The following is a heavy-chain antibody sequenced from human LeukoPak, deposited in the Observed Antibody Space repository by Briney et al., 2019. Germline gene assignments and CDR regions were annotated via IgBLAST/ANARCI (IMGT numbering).Heavy chain of an antibody. V-gene: IGHV3-21*01. D-gene: IGHD6-19*01. CDR2: ISSSSSYI. J-gene: IGHJ5*02. CDR1: GFTFSSYS. CDR3: ARDQSSVAGTTYNWFDP. Sequence: KPGGSLRLSCAASGFTFSSYSMNWVRQAPGKGLEWVSSISSSSSYIYYADSVKGRFTISRDNAKNSLYLQMNSLRAEDTAVYYCARDQSSVAGTTYNWFDPWGQGTLVTVSS.